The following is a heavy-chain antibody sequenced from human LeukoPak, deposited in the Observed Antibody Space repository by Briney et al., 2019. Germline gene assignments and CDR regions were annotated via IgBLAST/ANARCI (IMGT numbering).Heavy chain of an antibody. CDR1: GGSISSYY. J-gene: IGHJ5*02. D-gene: IGHD3-3*01. CDR3: ARVLIYDFWSGYYTWFDP. V-gene: IGHV4-59*01. Sequence: SETLSLTCTVSGGSISSYYWSWIQQPPGKGLEWIGYIYYSGSTNYNPSLKSRVTISVDTSKNQFSLKLSSVTAADTAVYYCARVLIYDFWSGYYTWFDPWGQGTLVTVSS. CDR2: IYYSGST.